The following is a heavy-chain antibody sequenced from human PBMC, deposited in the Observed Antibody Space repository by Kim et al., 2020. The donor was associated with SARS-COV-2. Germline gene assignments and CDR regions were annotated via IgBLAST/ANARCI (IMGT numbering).Heavy chain of an antibody. D-gene: IGHD5-12*01. Sequence: GRFTISRDNAKNSLYLQMNSLRAEDTAVYYCARDLPYGGYGELYYYGMDVWGQGTTVTVSS. J-gene: IGHJ6*02. CDR3: ARDLPYGGYGELYYYGMDV. V-gene: IGHV3-11*06.